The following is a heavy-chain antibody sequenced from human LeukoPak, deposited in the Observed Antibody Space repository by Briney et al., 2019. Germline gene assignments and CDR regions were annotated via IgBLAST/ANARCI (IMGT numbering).Heavy chain of an antibody. CDR2: LNPSTGGT. Sequence: ASVTVSCKASGYSFTGYYIHWVRQVPGQGFEWMGWLNPSTGGTKYAQKFQDRVTMTRDTSISTAYMDLNSLRSDDTAVYYCAKIVDGSGWSPFEYWGQGTLVTVSS. CDR3: AKIVDGSGWSPFEY. J-gene: IGHJ4*02. D-gene: IGHD6-19*01. V-gene: IGHV1-2*02. CDR1: GYSFTGYY.